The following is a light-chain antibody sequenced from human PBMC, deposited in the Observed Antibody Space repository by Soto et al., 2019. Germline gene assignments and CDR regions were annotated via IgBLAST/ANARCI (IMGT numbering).Light chain of an antibody. Sequence: EIVLTQSPGTLSLSPGERATLTCRASQSVSSSYLAWYQQKPRQASRLLIYGASRRATGIPDRFSGSGSGTHFPLTFCRLEPEDFTVYYCHQYDSWTFGQGTRV. V-gene: IGKV3-20*01. J-gene: IGKJ1*01. CDR2: GAS. CDR3: HQYDSWT. CDR1: QSVSSSY.